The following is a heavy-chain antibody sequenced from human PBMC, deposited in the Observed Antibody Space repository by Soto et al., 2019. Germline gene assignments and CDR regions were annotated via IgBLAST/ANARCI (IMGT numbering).Heavy chain of an antibody. J-gene: IGHJ5*02. V-gene: IGHV5-10-1*01. Sequence: PGASLKISCKGSGYSFSSFWITWVRQTPGKGLEWMGRIDPSDSYANYSTSFQGHVTFSADKSINTAYLQWSSLKASDTAMYYCGRVRVDKAEGWFDPWGQGTLVTVSS. CDR2: IDPSDSYA. D-gene: IGHD5-18*01. CDR3: GRVRVDKAEGWFDP. CDR1: GYSFSSFW.